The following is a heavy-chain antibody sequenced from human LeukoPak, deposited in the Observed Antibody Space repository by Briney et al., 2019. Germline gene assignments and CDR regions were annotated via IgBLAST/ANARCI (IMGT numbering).Heavy chain of an antibody. CDR3: ASGYNVDTFDY. CDR2: IYYSGST. CDR1: GGSISSYY. V-gene: IGHV4-59*12. D-gene: IGHD5-18*01. Sequence: SETLSLTCAVSGGSISSYYWSWIRQPPGEGLEWIGYIYYSGSTNYNPSLKSRVTMSVDTSKNQFSLKLSSVTAAGTAVYYCASGYNVDTFDYWGQGTLVTVSS. J-gene: IGHJ4*02.